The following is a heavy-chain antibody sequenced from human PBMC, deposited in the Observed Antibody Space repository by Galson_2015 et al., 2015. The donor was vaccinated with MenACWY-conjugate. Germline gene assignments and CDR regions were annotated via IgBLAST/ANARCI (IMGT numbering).Heavy chain of an antibody. J-gene: IGHJ4*02. Sequence: SLRLSCAASGFTFSSYTMTWVRQAPGKGLEWVSSISSGVGTYYADSVKGRFTISRDNSKNTLYLQMNSLRAEDTAVYYCARDRLQGGDNYWGQGTQVTVSS. CDR3: ARDRLQGGDNY. D-gene: IGHD2-21*01. CDR2: ISSGVGT. V-gene: IGHV3-23*01. CDR1: GFTFSSYT.